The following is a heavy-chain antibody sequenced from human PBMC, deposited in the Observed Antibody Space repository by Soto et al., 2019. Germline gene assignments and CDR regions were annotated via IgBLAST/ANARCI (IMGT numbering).Heavy chain of an antibody. CDR2: SYHSGST. V-gene: IGHV4-30-2*01. CDR1: GDSITSGVYC. CDR3: ARVRFLEWFRWFDP. D-gene: IGHD3-3*01. Sequence: SENLSLTCTVCGDSITSGVYCWGWIRQPPGKGLEWIGHSYHSGSTYYNPSLKSRVTISVHRSKNQLSLKLSSVTAADTAVYYCARVRFLEWFRWFDPWGQGTLVNVS. J-gene: IGHJ5*02.